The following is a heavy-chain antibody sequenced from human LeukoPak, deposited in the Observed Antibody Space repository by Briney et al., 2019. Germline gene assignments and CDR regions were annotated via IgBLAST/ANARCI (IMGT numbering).Heavy chain of an antibody. CDR1: GGSFSGYY. CDR2: INHSGST. V-gene: IGHV4-34*01. J-gene: IGHJ6*02. D-gene: IGHD3-10*01. Sequence: SETLSLTCAVYGGSFSGYYWSWIRQPLGKGLEWIGEINHSGSTNYNPSLKSRVTISVDTSKKQFSLKLSSVTAADTAVYYCARVWFGELGPYYYYYGMDVWGQGTTVTVSS. CDR3: ARVWFGELGPYYYYYGMDV.